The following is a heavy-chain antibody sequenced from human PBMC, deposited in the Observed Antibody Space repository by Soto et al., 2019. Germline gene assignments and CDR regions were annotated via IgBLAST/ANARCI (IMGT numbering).Heavy chain of an antibody. CDR2: IDPSDSYI. CDR3: ARRDYSGTDSFDY. CDR1: GYSFASYW. Sequence: PGESLKISCKGSGYSFASYWLSWVRQMPGKGLEWMGNIDPSDSYINYSPSFQGHVTISVDKSISTAYLQWSSLKASDTAMYYCARRDYSGTDSFDYWGQGTLVTVSS. V-gene: IGHV5-10-1*01. J-gene: IGHJ4*02. D-gene: IGHD1-26*01.